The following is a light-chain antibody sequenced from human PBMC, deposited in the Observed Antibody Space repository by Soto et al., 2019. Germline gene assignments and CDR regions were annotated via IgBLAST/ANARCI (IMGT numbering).Light chain of an antibody. V-gene: IGLV1-44*01. CDR3: AAWDDSLNGRV. CDR2: KSI. J-gene: IGLJ3*02. CDR1: SSNIGSNT. Sequence: QSVLTQPPSASATPGQRVTISCSGSSSNIGSNTVNWYQQLPGTAPKLLIYKSIQWPSGVPDRFSGSKSGTSASLAISGLQSEDEADYYCAAWDDSLNGRVFGGGTKLTVL.